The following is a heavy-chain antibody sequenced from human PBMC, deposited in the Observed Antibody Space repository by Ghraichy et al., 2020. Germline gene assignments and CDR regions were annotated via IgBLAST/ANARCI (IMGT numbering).Heavy chain of an antibody. Sequence: ASVKVSCKTSGYTFTTYGITWVRQAPGQGLEWMGWISPNNGNTNYAQKVQGRVTMTTDTSTSTAYMELTTLRSDDAAVYYCARGGMGGMDVWGRGTTVTVSS. V-gene: IGHV1-18*01. CDR1: GYTFTTYG. CDR2: ISPNNGNT. J-gene: IGHJ6*02. CDR3: ARGGMGGMDV. D-gene: IGHD5-24*01.